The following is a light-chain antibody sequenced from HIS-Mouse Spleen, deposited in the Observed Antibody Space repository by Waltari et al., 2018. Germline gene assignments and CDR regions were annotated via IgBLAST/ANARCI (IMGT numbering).Light chain of an antibody. CDR3: SSYAGSNWV. CDR1: SSDVGGYNH. CDR2: EVS. Sequence: QSALTQPPSAPGSPGQSVTIPCTGTSSDVGGYNHVPWYQQHPGKAPKLMIYEVSKRPSGVTDRFSGSKSGNTASLTVSGLQAEDEADYYCSSYAGSNWVFGGGTKLTVL. V-gene: IGLV2-8*01. J-gene: IGLJ3*02.